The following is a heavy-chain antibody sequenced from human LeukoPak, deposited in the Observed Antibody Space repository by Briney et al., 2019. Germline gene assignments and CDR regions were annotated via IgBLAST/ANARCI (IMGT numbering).Heavy chain of an antibody. J-gene: IGHJ4*02. CDR2: ISYDGSNK. Sequence: GGSLRLSCAASGFTFSSYAMHWVRQAPGKGLEWVAVISYDGSNKYYADSVKGRFTISRDNSKNTLYLQMNSLRAEDTAVYYCAKGSENLTGVRTGYDYWGQGTLVTVSS. CDR3: AKGSENLTGVRTGYDY. CDR1: GFTFSSYA. D-gene: IGHD7-27*01. V-gene: IGHV3-30-3*01.